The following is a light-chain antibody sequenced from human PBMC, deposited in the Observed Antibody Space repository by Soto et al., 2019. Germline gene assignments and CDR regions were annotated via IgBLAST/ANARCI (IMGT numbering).Light chain of an antibody. J-gene: IGLJ2*01. CDR2: DVS. CDR3: CSYGSSSTPVV. CDR1: SSDVGAYNS. Sequence: QSALTQPASLSGSPGQSITISCTGTSSDVGAYNSVSWYQHHPGKAPKLMIYDVSNRPSGVSNRFSGSKSGNTASLTISGLQAEDEAEYFCCSYGSSSTPVVFGGGTKLTVL. V-gene: IGLV2-14*03.